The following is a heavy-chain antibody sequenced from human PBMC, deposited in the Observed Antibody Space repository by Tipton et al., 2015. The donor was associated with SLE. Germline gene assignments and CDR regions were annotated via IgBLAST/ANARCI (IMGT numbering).Heavy chain of an antibody. D-gene: IGHD2/OR15-2a*01. J-gene: IGHJ4*02. CDR2: INHSGSI. V-gene: IGHV4-34*01. Sequence: TLSLTCAVYGGSFSGYYWSWIRQPPGKGLEFIGEINHSGSINYNPSLKSRVIISVDSSKNQFSLSLTSVIAADTAVYYCARRPSTYKLQGQGVEYYFDSWGQGTLATVSS. CDR1: GGSFSGYY. CDR3: ARRPSTYKLQGQGVEYYFDS.